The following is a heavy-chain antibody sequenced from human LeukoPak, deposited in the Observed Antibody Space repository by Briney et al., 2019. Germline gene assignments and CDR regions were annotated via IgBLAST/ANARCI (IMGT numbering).Heavy chain of an antibody. D-gene: IGHD2-15*01. Sequence: SETLSLTCAVYGGSFSDYYWSWIRQPPGKGLEWIGEINHSGSTNYNPSLKSRVTISVDTSKNQFSLKLSSVTAADTAVYYCARVRGYCSGGSCSYGMDVWGQGTTVTVSS. J-gene: IGHJ6*02. CDR2: INHSGST. CDR3: ARVRGYCSGGSCSYGMDV. CDR1: GGSFSDYY. V-gene: IGHV4-34*01.